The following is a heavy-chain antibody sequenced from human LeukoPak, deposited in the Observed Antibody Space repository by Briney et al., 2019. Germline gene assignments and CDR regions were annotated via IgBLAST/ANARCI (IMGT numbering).Heavy chain of an antibody. D-gene: IGHD3-9*01. J-gene: IGHJ6*03. CDR2: IRYDGSNK. V-gene: IGHV3-30*02. CDR1: GFTFSSYG. Sequence: GGSLRLSCAASGFTFSSYGMHWVRQAPGKGLEWVAFIRYDGSNKYYADSVKGRFTISRDNSKNTLYLQMNSLRGEDTAVYYCARGNYDILTGSAMDVWGKGTTVTVSS. CDR3: ARGNYDILTGSAMDV.